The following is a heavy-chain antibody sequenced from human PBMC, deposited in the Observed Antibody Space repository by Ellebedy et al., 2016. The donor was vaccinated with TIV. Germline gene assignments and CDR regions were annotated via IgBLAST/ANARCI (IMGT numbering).Heavy chain of an antibody. D-gene: IGHD1-26*01. Sequence: SETLSLTCAVYGGSFSGYYWSWIRQPPGKGLEWIGEINHSGSTNYNPSLKSRVTISVDTSKNQFSLKLSSVTAADTAVYYCAKGWELGGPYNWFDPWGQGTLVTVSS. V-gene: IGHV4-34*01. CDR2: INHSGST. CDR1: GGSFSGYY. J-gene: IGHJ5*02. CDR3: AKGWELGGPYNWFDP.